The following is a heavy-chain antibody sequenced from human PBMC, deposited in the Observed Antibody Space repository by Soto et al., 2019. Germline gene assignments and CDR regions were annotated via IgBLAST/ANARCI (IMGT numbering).Heavy chain of an antibody. V-gene: IGHV3-30-3*01. CDR1: GFTFSRYT. CDR2: TSYDGSTK. J-gene: IGHJ2*01. D-gene: IGHD4-17*01. CDR3: AKDGGFDYGFWYFDL. Sequence: QVQLVESGGGVVQPGRSLRLSCAASGFTFSRYTRHWVRQAPGKGLEWVAVTSYDGSTKYYADSVKGRFTISRDNSKNTLYLQLNSMRAADTAVYYCAKDGGFDYGFWYFDLWGRGTLVTVSS.